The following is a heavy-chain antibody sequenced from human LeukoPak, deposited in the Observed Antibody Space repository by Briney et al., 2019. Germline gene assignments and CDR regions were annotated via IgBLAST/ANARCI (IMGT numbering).Heavy chain of an antibody. Sequence: PGGSLRLSCAASGFTFRSYAMNWVRQAPGKGLEWVSVISGSGDGTHYADSVKGRFTISRDNSKNTLYLQMNSLRVEDTAVYSCAKAPGFTVVTSFDWWGQGTPVTVSS. J-gene: IGHJ4*02. D-gene: IGHD4-23*01. CDR3: AKAPGFTVVTSFDW. V-gene: IGHV3-23*01. CDR1: GFTFRSYA. CDR2: ISGSGDGT.